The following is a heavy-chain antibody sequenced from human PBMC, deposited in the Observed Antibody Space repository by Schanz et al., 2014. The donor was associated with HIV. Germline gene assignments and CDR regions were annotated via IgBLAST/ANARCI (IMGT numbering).Heavy chain of an antibody. D-gene: IGHD6-19*01. CDR2: ISGSGSST. Sequence: DVQILESGGGLVQPGGSRRLSCAVSGLPFSTSAMSWVRQAPGKGLEWVSDISGSGSSTYYADSVKGRFTISRDNANNSLSLQMSSLRAEDTAVYFCARGSWYSGGWYDDYNYYDVDVWGQGTTVIVSS. V-gene: IGHV3-23*01. CDR1: GLPFSTSA. CDR3: ARGSWYSGGWYDDYNYYDVDV. J-gene: IGHJ6*02.